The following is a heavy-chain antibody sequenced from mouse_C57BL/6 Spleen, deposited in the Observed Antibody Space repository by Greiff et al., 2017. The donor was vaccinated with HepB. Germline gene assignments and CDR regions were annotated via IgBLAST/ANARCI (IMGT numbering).Heavy chain of an antibody. CDR2: IWRGGST. CDR1: GFSLTSYG. CDR3: ANYGSEYYAMDY. V-gene: IGHV2-5*01. Sequence: QVQLKESGPGLVHPSQSLSITCTVSGFSLTSYGVHWVRQSPGKGLEWLGVIWRGGSTDYNAAFMSRLSITKDNSKSHVFFKMNSLQADDTAIYYCANYGSEYYAMDYWGQGTSVTVSS. D-gene: IGHD1-1*01. J-gene: IGHJ4*01.